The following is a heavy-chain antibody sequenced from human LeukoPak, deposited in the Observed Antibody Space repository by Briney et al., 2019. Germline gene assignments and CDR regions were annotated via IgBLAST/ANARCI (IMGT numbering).Heavy chain of an antibody. Sequence: ASVKVSCKASGYTFTSYYMHWVRQAPGQGLEWMGLINPTGGSTGSAQKFQGRVTMTRDMSTSTDYMELRSLRSDDTAVYYCARDRRIRDPRYYYYYYMDVWGKGTTVTISS. V-gene: IGHV1-46*01. CDR2: INPTGGST. J-gene: IGHJ6*03. CDR3: ARDRRIRDPRYYYYYYMDV. CDR1: GYTFTSYY. D-gene: IGHD2-15*01.